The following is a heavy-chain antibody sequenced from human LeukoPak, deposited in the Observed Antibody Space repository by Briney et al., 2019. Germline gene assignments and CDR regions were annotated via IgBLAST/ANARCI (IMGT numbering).Heavy chain of an antibody. D-gene: IGHD3-10*01. Sequence: GGSLRLSCAASGFTFSNYGLNWVRQAPGKGLEWVSGISGSGISTYYADSVKGRSTISKDSSKSTVYLQMNSLRDDDTAVYYCAKFRNSGQTGFDIWGQGTMVTVSS. CDR3: AKFRNSGQTGFDI. J-gene: IGHJ3*02. V-gene: IGHV3-23*01. CDR2: ISGSGIST. CDR1: GFTFSNYG.